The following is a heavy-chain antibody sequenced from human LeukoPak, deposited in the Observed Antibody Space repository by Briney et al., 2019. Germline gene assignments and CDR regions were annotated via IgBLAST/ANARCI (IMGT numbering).Heavy chain of an antibody. CDR1: GFTFNSYG. Sequence: PGGSLRLSCAASGFTFNSYGMHWVRQAPGKGLDWVALIRYDGSIKHYADSVTGRFTISRDNSKNTLFLQMNSLRPEDTALYYCGKGSSTSGCPDYWGQGTLVTVSS. J-gene: IGHJ4*02. CDR3: GKGSSTSGCPDY. CDR2: IRYDGSIK. D-gene: IGHD6-19*01. V-gene: IGHV3-30*02.